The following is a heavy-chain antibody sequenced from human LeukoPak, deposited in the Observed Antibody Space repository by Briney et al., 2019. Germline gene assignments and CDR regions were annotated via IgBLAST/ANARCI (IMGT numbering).Heavy chain of an antibody. CDR3: ARDSGGYYDFWSGYSYFDY. CDR2: IYYSGST. Sequence: PSETVSLTCIVSGGSISSYYWSWIRQPPGKGLEWIGYIYYSGSTNYNPSLRSRVTISVDTSKNQFSLKLSSVTAADTAVYYCARDSGGYYDFWSGYSYFDYWGQGTLVTVSS. J-gene: IGHJ4*02. V-gene: IGHV4-59*01. D-gene: IGHD3-3*01. CDR1: GGSISSYY.